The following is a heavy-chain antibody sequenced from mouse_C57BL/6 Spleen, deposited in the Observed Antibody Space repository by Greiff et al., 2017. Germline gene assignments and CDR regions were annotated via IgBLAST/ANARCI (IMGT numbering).Heavy chain of an antibody. CDR3: ALGWGRVSV. V-gene: IGHV1-74*01. J-gene: IGHJ1*03. CDR1: GYTFTSFW. CDR2: IHPSDRAH. D-gene: IGHD1-1*01. Sequence: QVQLKQPGAELVKLGASVMVSCKASGYTFTSFWMHLVKQRPGHGLAWIGRIHPSDRAHNYIQKFDGKATLPVDKSSRTAYEQISSLASEGAAVCYWALGWGRVSVWGTETRV.